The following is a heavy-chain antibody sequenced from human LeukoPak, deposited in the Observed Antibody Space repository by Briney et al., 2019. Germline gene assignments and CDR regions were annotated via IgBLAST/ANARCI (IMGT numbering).Heavy chain of an antibody. V-gene: IGHV3-7*04. Sequence: GGSLRLSCAASGYTLSSCWKSWVREAPGEGLEWVANIKQDGREKLYVVSVRGRFTISRDNAKNTLYLQMNRVRREHTAVSNCARATMSYYYYYMDVWGKGTTVTVSS. D-gene: IGHD3-22*01. CDR3: ARATMSYYYYYMDV. CDR1: GYTLSSCW. CDR2: IKQDGREK. J-gene: IGHJ6*03.